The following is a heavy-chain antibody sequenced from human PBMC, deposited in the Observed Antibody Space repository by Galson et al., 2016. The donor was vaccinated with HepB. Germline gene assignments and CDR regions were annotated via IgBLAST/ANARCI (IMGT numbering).Heavy chain of an antibody. CDR1: GFTFSAYA. V-gene: IGHV3-64*02. J-gene: IGHJ1*01. CDR3: ARDPPASSACTWA. D-gene: IGHD2-8*01. CDR2: ISPDGIKT. Sequence: SLRLSCATSGFTFSAYAIHWVRQAPGKGLEYVSAISPDGIKTYYADSVKGRFTISRANWKNTVYLQMNSLRSEDTAVYYCARDPPASSACTWAWGQGTLVTVSS.